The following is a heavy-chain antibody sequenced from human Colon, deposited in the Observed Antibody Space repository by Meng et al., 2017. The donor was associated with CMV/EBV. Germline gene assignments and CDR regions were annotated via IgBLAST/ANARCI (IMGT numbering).Heavy chain of an antibody. D-gene: IGHD3-9*01. CDR3: ARNIFRGVPPDY. V-gene: IGHV4-59*01. J-gene: IGHJ4*02. CDR2: IYYSGST. CDR1: GGSISNSY. Sequence: SETLSLTCTVSGGSISNSYWSWIRQPPGKGLEWIGYIYYSGSTNYNPSLKSRVTISVDTSKNQFSLKLNSVTAADTAVYYCARNIFRGVPPDYWGQGTLVTVSS.